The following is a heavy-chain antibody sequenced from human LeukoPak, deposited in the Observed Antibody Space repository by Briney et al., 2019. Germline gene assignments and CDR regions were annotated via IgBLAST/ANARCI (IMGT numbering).Heavy chain of an antibody. J-gene: IGHJ4*02. D-gene: IGHD5-18*01. CDR3: ARDPWGAMVDFDY. Sequence: GGSLRLSCAASGFTFSSYSMNWVRQAPGKGLEWVSYISSSSSIIYYADSVKGRFTISRDNAKNSLYLQMSSLRDEDTAVYYCARDPWGAMVDFDYWGQGTLVTVSS. V-gene: IGHV3-48*02. CDR2: ISSSSSII. CDR1: GFTFSSYS.